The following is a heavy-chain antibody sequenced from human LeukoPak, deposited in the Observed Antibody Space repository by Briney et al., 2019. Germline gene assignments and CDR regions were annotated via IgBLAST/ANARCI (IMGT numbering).Heavy chain of an antibody. V-gene: IGHV4-59*01. CDR1: GGSISSYY. D-gene: IGHD3-10*01. CDR2: IYYSGST. Sequence: SETLSLTCTVSGGSISSYYWSWIRQPPGKGLEWIGYIYYSGSTNYNPSLKSRVTISVDTSKNQFSLELSSVTAADTAVYYCARASLGSGSYALAVWGKGTTVTISS. CDR3: ARASLGSGSYALAV. J-gene: IGHJ6*04.